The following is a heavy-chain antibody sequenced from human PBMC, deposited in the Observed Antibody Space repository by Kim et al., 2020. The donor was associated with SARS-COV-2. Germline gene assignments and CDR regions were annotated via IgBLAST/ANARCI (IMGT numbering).Heavy chain of an antibody. Sequence: ASVKVSCKASGYSFTGYDINWVRQATGQGLEWMRWLNPILGNTGYVQQLQGRVSLTWDTSISTAYIELISLKSEDTAVYYCARSAPSPDYKYFPMDVWCQ. D-gene: IGHD4-4*01. CDR1: GYSFTGYD. CDR2: LNPILGNT. CDR3: ARSAPSPDYKYFPMDV. J-gene: IGHJ6*02. V-gene: IGHV1-8*01.